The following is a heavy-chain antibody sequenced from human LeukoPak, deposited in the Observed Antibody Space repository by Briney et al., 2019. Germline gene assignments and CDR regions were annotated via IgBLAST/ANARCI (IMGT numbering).Heavy chain of an antibody. CDR2: IIPIFGTA. Sequence: GSSVKVSCKASGGTFSSYAISWVRQAPRQGLEWMGGIIPIFGTANYAQKFQGRVTITTDESTSTAYMELSSLRSEDTAVYYCARAPQWRPERLDFDYWGQGTLVTVSS. D-gene: IGHD6-19*01. V-gene: IGHV1-69*05. CDR3: ARAPQWRPERLDFDY. J-gene: IGHJ4*02. CDR1: GGTFSSYA.